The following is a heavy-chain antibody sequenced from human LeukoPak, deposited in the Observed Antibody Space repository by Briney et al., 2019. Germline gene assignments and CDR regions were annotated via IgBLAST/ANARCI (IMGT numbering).Heavy chain of an antibody. D-gene: IGHD6-13*01. V-gene: IGHV1-2*06. Sequence: ASVKVSRKASGYTFTGYYMHWVRQAPGQGLEWMGRINPNSGGTNYAQKFQGRVTMTRDTSISTAYMELSRLRSDDTAVYYCAILLTSAYSSSWYADYWGQGTLVTVSS. J-gene: IGHJ4*02. CDR1: GYTFTGYY. CDR2: INPNSGGT. CDR3: AILLTSAYSSSWYADY.